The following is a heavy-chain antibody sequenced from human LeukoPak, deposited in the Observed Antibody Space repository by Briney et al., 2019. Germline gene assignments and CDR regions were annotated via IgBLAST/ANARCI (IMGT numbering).Heavy chain of an antibody. CDR1: GYTFTSYY. CDR3: ARDYYDSSGYMEQDQAWYFDL. V-gene: IGHV1-46*01. Sequence: ASVKVSCKASGYTFTSYYMHWVRQAPGQGLEWMGIINPSGGSTSYAQKFQGRVTMTRDTSTSTVYMELSSLRSEDTAVYYCARDYYDSSGYMEQDQAWYFDLWGRGTLVTVSS. CDR2: INPSGGST. J-gene: IGHJ2*01. D-gene: IGHD3-22*01.